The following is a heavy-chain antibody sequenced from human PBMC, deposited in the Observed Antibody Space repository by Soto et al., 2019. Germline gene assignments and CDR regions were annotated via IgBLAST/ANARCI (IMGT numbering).Heavy chain of an antibody. CDR1: GGSISSSSYY. D-gene: IGHD2-15*01. CDR2: IYYSGST. CDR3: AITRVVAATPYNWFDP. Sequence: NPSETLSLTCTVSGGSISSSSYYWGWIRQPPGKGLEWIGSIYYSGSTYYNPSLKSRVTISVDTSNNQFSLKLSSVTAADTAVYYCAITRVVAATPYNWFDPWGQGTLVTVSS. J-gene: IGHJ5*02. V-gene: IGHV4-39*01.